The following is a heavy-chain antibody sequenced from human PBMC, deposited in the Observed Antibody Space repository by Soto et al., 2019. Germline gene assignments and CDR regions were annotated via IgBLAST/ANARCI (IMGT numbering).Heavy chain of an antibody. CDR2: TGVTGGGT. Sequence: GGSLRLSCTTSGFTFRTYAMAWVRQAPGKGLEWVSVTGVTGGGTYYGDSVKGRFTISRDDSKNTLYLQMNGLRADDSAVYYCAREFESGYYFFDYWAREPWSPSPQ. D-gene: IGHD3-3*01. V-gene: IGHV3-23*01. J-gene: IGHJ4*02. CDR3: AREFESGYYFFDY. CDR1: GFTFRTYA.